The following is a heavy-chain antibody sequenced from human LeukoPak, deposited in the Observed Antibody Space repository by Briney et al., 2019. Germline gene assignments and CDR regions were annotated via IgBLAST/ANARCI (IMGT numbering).Heavy chain of an antibody. V-gene: IGHV1-69*05. J-gene: IGHJ4*02. CDR1: GGTFSSYA. CDR2: IIPIFGTA. CDR3: ARVNRYYYDSSGPLSYFDY. Sequence: SVKVSCKASGGTFSSYAISWVRQAPGQGLEWMGGIIPIFGTANYAQKFQGRVTITTDESTSTAYMELSSLRSEDTAVYYCARVNRYYYDSSGPLSYFDYWGQGTLVTVSP. D-gene: IGHD3-22*01.